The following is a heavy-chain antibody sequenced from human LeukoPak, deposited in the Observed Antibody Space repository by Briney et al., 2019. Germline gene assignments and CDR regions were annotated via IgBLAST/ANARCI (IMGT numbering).Heavy chain of an antibody. J-gene: IGHJ4*02. CDR2: ISDTSSTI. V-gene: IGHV3-48*04. Sequence: PGGSLRLSCAASGFTFSTYPMNWVRQAPGKGLEWLSCISDTSSTIYYADSVKGRFTISRDDTKNSLYLQMNSLRAEDTAVYYCARGRAWELLGIDYWGQGTLVTVSS. CDR3: ARGRAWELLGIDY. CDR1: GFTFSTYP. D-gene: IGHD1-26*01.